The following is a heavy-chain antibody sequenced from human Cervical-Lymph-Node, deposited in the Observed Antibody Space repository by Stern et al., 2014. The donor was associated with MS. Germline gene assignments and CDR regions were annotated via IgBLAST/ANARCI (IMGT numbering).Heavy chain of an antibody. CDR2: ISGSGDDT. CDR3: ASSVVRGVIMGEYFQH. CDR1: GFTLRSYA. V-gene: IGHV3-23*04. D-gene: IGHD3-10*01. J-gene: IGHJ1*01. Sequence: EVQLVESGGGLVEPGGSLRLSCAASGFTLRSYAMTWVRQAPGKGLEWVSAISGSGDDTYYADSVKGRFTISRDNSKNTLFLQMNSLRVEDTAVYYCASSVVRGVIMGEYFQHWGQGTLVTVSS.